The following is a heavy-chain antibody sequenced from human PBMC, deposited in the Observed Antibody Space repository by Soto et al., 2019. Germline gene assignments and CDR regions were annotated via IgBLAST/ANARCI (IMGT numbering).Heavy chain of an antibody. D-gene: IGHD3-3*01. CDR3: ARDQRYYDFWSGCDAFDI. J-gene: IGHJ3*02. CDR2: ISAYNGNT. Sequence: ASVKVSCKASGYTFTSYGISWVRQAPGQGLEWMGWISAYNGNTNYAQKLQGRVTMTTDTSTSTAYMELRSLRSDDTAVYYCARDQRYYDFWSGCDAFDIWGQGTMVTVSS. V-gene: IGHV1-18*01. CDR1: GYTFTSYG.